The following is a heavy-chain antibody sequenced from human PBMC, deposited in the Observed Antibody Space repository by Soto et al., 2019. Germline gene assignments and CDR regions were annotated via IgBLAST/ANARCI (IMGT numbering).Heavy chain of an antibody. CDR2: ISWNSGSI. CDR3: AKSPDTAMVTYYFDY. CDR1: GFTFDDYA. J-gene: IGHJ4*02. V-gene: IGHV3-9*01. D-gene: IGHD5-18*01. Sequence: EVQLVESGGGLVHPGRSLRLSCAASGFTFDDYAMHWVRQAPGKGLEWVSGISWNSGSIGYADSVKGRFTISRDNAKNSLYLQMNSLRAEDTALYYCAKSPDTAMVTYYFDYWGQGTLVTVSS.